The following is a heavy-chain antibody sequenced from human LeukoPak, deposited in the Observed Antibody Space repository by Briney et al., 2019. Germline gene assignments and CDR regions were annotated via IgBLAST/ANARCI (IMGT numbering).Heavy chain of an antibody. V-gene: IGHV3-23*01. Sequence: PGGSLRLSCAASGLTFSNYAMSWFRQAPGKGLEWGSGITSGFTPLYADSVKGRFTISRDNSKSTFHLQMNSLRAEDTAVYYCAKDYSDSRVGDVFLEYWGQGTQVTVSS. J-gene: IGHJ4*02. CDR1: GLTFSNYA. CDR2: ITSGFTP. D-gene: IGHD1-26*01. CDR3: AKDYSDSRVGDVFLEY.